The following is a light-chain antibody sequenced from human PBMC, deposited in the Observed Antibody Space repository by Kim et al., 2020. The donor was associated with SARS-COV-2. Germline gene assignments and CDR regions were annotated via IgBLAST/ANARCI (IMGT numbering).Light chain of an antibody. CDR1: KLGDKH. Sequence: SYELTQPPSVSVSPGQTASITCSGNKLGDKHAYWYQQKPGQSPVLVIYHDTKRPSGIPERFSGSNSGNTATLTISGTQAMDEADYYCQAWDSSSVVFGGGTQLTVL. V-gene: IGLV3-1*01. CDR3: QAWDSSSVV. J-gene: IGLJ2*01. CDR2: HDT.